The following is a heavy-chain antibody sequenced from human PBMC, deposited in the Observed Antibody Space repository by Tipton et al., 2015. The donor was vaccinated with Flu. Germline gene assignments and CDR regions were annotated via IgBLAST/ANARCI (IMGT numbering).Heavy chain of an antibody. J-gene: IGHJ6*02. Sequence: TLSLTCAVSGGSISSGGYSWSWIRQPPGKGLEWIGYIYHSGSTYYNPSLKSRVTISVDRSKNQFSLKLSSVTAADTAVHYCARADKGPNMDVWGQGITVTVSS. CDR3: ARADKGPNMDV. CDR2: IYHSGST. V-gene: IGHV4-30-2*01. CDR1: GGSISSGGYS.